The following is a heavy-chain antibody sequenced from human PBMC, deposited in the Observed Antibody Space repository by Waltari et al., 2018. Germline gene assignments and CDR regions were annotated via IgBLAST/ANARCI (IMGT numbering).Heavy chain of an antibody. CDR1: GGPFKTPNLS. CDR2: VYYTGNT. J-gene: IGHJ4*02. V-gene: IGHV4-39*01. D-gene: IGHD3-10*01. CDR3: ATPYGSGTNFDY. Sequence: QLQLQESGPGLVKPSGTLSLACAAPGGPFKTPNLSWGWVRQPPGKGLEFIGSVYYTGNTYYNPSLMRRVTISVDTSKNKFSLRLTSVTAADTAVYYCATPYGSGTNFDYWGQGTLVTVSS.